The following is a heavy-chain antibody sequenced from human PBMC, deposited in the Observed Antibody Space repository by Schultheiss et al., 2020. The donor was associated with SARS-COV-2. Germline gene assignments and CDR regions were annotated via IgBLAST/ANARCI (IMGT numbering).Heavy chain of an antibody. CDR1: GHSFTSYW. J-gene: IGHJ6*02. Sequence: GGSLRLSCKSSGHSFTSYWIGWVRQMPGKGLEWMGIIYPGNSDTRYSPSFQGQVTISADKSISTAYLQWSTLKASDTAMYYCARSGYSFGSYYYNIMDVWGQGTTVTVSS. CDR3: ARSGYSFGSYYYNIMDV. V-gene: IGHV5-51*01. CDR2: IYPGNSDT. D-gene: IGHD5-18*01.